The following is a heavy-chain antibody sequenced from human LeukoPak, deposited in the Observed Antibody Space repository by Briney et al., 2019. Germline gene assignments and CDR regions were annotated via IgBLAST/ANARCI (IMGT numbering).Heavy chain of an antibody. CDR2: ISGSGGST. V-gene: IGHV3-23*01. CDR3: AKVDPLRWPGPVAV. D-gene: IGHD4-23*01. CDR1: GFTFSSYA. J-gene: IGHJ6*02. Sequence: TGGSLRLSCAASGFTFSSYAMHWVRQAPGKGLEWVSAISGSGGSTYYADSVKGRFTISRDNSKNTLYLQMNSLRAEDTAVYYCAKVDPLRWPGPVAVWGQGTTVTVSS.